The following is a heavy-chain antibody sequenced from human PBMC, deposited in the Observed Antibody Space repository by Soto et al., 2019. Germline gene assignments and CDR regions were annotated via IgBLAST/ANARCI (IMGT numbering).Heavy chain of an antibody. CDR1: GFTFSSDA. J-gene: IGHJ4*02. V-gene: IGHV3-23*01. CDR2: ISGSGGST. CDR3: AKGRPVRGIPQPSEY. Sequence: PGGSLRLSCAASGFTFSSDAMSRVRQAPGKGLEWVSAISGSGGSTYYADSVKGRFTISRDNSKNTLYLQMNSLRAEDTAVYYCAKGRPVRGIPQPSEYWGQGTLVTVAS. D-gene: IGHD3-10*01.